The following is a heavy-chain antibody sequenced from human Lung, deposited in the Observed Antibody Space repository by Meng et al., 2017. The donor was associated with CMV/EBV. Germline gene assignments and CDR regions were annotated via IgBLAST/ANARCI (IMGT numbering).Heavy chain of an antibody. D-gene: IGHD3-9*01. CDR1: GFTFSLYP. CDR2: ISYDANSK. J-gene: IGHJ4*02. Sequence: GGSXRLXCAASGFTFSLYPMHWVRQAPGKGLDWVAVISYDANSKHYADSLKGRFTISRDNSKNTLYLQMDSLRPDDTAVYYCARSPVLTGPDWLIDFWGLGXLVTVSS. CDR3: ARSPVLTGPDWLIDF. V-gene: IGHV3-30*03.